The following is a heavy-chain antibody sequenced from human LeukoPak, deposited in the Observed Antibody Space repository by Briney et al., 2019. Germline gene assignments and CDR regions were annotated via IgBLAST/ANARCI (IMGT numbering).Heavy chain of an antibody. CDR1: GGSISSSSYY. CDR3: ASDSSKDGY. J-gene: IGHJ4*02. V-gene: IGHV4-39*01. CDR2: IYYSGST. Sequence: SETLSLTCTVSGGSISSSSYYWGWIRQPPGKGLEWIGSIYYSGSTYYNPSHKSRVTISVDTSKNQFSLKLSSVTAADAAVYYCASDSSKDGYWGQGTLVTVSS. D-gene: IGHD6-13*01.